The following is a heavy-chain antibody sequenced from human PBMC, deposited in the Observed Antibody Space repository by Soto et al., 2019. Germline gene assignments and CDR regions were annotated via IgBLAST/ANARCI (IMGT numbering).Heavy chain of an antibody. CDR1: GFTLSSYA. D-gene: IGHD3-16*02. CDR2: ISYDGSNK. V-gene: IGHV3-30-3*01. CDR3: ARQITFGGVIVSPTYDY. Sequence: QPGGSLRLSCAASGFTLSSYAMHWVRQAPGKGLEWVAVISYDGSNKYYADSVKGRFTISRDNSKNTLYLQMNSLRAEDTAVYYRARQITFGGVIVSPTYDYWGQGTLVTVSS. J-gene: IGHJ4*02.